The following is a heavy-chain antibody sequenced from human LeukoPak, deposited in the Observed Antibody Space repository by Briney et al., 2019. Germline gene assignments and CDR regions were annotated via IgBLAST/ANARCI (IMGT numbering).Heavy chain of an antibody. Sequence: EASVKVSCKASGGTFSSYAISWVRQAPGQGLEWMGGIIPILGTANYAQKFQGRATITADESTSTAYTELSSLRSEDTAVYYCARSIYGHRFFDYWGQGTLVTVSS. J-gene: IGHJ4*02. CDR2: IIPILGTA. CDR3: ARSIYGHRFFDY. D-gene: IGHD2/OR15-2a*01. CDR1: GGTFSSYA. V-gene: IGHV1-69*13.